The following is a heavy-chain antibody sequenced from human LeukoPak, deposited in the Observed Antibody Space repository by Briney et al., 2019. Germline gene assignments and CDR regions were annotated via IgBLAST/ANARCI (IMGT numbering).Heavy chain of an antibody. CDR2: IRCNGNKK. D-gene: IGHD3-22*01. V-gene: IGHV3-30*02. CDR3: AKDGSKGRDSSGSSDY. Sequence: QTGGSLRLSCAASGFTSSSYGIHWVRQPPGKGLEWVTFIRCNGNKKYFAESVKGRFTSSRDNFKNILYLQMNRLRDQDTAGYYGAKDGSKGRDSSGSSDYWGEGTLVTVSS. CDR1: GFTSSSYG. J-gene: IGHJ4*02.